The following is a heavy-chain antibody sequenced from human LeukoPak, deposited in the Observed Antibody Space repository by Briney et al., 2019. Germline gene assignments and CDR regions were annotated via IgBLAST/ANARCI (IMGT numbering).Heavy chain of an antibody. CDR1: GVSIGSGGYS. V-gene: IGHV4-30-2*01. CDR2: IYHSGST. CDR3: ARHGTTLHITGTEFDY. J-gene: IGHJ4*02. D-gene: IGHD1-20*01. Sequence: KTSETLSLTCAVSGVSIGSGGYSWIWIRQPPGKGLEWIGYIYHSGSTYYSPSLKSRLTMSLDRSKNQFSLKLSSVTAADTAVYYCARHGTTLHITGTEFDYWGQGTLVTVSS.